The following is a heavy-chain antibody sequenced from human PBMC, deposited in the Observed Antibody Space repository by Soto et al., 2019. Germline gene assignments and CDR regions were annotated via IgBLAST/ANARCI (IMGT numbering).Heavy chain of an antibody. CDR1: GGSISSSSYY. Sequence: SETLSLTCTVSGGSISSSSYYWGWIRQPPGKGLEWIGSIYYSGSTYYNPSLKSRVIISVDTSKNQFSLKLSSVTAADTAVYYCARHGEYCTNGVCYPRVYYYMDVWGKGTTVTVSS. J-gene: IGHJ6*03. CDR2: IYYSGST. D-gene: IGHD2-8*01. CDR3: ARHGEYCTNGVCYPRVYYYMDV. V-gene: IGHV4-39*01.